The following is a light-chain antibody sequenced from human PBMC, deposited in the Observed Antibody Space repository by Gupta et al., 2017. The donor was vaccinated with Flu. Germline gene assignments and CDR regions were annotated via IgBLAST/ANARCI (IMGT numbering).Light chain of an antibody. CDR3: QQEDSYPWT. CDR2: KAS. Sequence: DIQMTQSPSTLSASLGDRVTITCRASQSISDWLTWYQQKPGTAPKLLIYKASTLESGVPSRFSGSGSGTEFTLTINNLQPDDFATYFCQQEDSYPWTFGQGTKVEIK. J-gene: IGKJ1*01. CDR1: QSISDW. V-gene: IGKV1-5*03.